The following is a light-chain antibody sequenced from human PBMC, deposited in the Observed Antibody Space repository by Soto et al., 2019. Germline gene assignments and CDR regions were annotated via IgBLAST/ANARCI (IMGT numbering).Light chain of an antibody. CDR2: GAS. CDR3: QQYNNWPLT. CDR1: QSVSSN. J-gene: IGKJ5*01. Sequence: EVVMTQSPATLSVPPGERATLSCRASQSVSSNLAWYQQKPGQAPRLLIYGASSRATGIPVRFSGSGSGTEFTLTISSLQSEDFAVYYCQQYNNWPLTFGQGTRLEIK. V-gene: IGKV3-15*01.